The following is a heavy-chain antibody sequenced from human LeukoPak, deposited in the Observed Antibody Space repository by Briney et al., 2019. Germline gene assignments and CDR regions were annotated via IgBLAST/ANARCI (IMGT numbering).Heavy chain of an antibody. CDR1: GFIFSGYS. Sequence: GSLRLSCAASGFIFSGYSMHWVRQPPGKGLEWIGFVSNSGSTNYNPSLKSRVTISIDTSKRQFSLRLTSVTAADTAVYYCARYEVGSGWAQAFDVWGQGTMVTVSS. J-gene: IGHJ3*01. CDR3: ARYEVGSGWAQAFDV. D-gene: IGHD6-25*01. CDR2: VSNSGST. V-gene: IGHV4-59*01.